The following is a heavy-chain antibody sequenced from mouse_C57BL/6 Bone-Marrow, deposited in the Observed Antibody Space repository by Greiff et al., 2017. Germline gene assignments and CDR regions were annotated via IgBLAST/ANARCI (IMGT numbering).Heavy chain of an antibody. CDR1: GYTFTSYG. CDR2: IYPRSGNT. J-gene: IGHJ1*03. V-gene: IGHV1-81*01. Sequence: VKLMESGAELARPGASVKLSCKASGYTFTSYGISWVKQRTGQGLEWIGEIYPRSGNTYYNEKFKGKATLTADKSSSTAYMELRSLTSEDSAVYFCARGKDFWDFDVWGTGTTVTVSS. CDR3: ARGKDFWDFDV.